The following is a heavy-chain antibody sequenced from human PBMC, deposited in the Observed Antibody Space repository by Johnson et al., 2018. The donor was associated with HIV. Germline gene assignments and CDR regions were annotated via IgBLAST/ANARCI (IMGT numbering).Heavy chain of an antibody. J-gene: IGHJ3*02. V-gene: IGHV3-30*02. CDR3: AKGQSSGYPKDAFDI. CDR2: IRYDGDIT. D-gene: IGHD3-22*01. CDR1: GFTFSSYA. Sequence: QVLLVESGGGVVQPGRSLRLSCAASGFTFSSYAMHWVRQAPGKGLEWVAFIRYDGDITYYVDSVKGRFTSSRDNSKNTLYLQMNSLRTEDTGMYYCAKGQSSGYPKDAFDIWGRGTMVTVSS.